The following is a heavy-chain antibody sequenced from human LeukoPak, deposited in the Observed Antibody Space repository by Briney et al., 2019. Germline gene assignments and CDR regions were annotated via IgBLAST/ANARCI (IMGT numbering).Heavy chain of an antibody. J-gene: IGHJ2*01. CDR2: ISGSGANT. V-gene: IGHV3-23*01. CDR1: GFTFNNYA. D-gene: IGHD1-26*01. Sequence: GGSLRLSCAASGFTFNNYAMSWVRQAPGKGLEWVSDISGSGANTYYADSVKGRFTISRDNAKNSLYLQMNSLRAEDTAVYYCARVVGAGYFDLWGRGTLVTVSS. CDR3: ARVVGAGYFDL.